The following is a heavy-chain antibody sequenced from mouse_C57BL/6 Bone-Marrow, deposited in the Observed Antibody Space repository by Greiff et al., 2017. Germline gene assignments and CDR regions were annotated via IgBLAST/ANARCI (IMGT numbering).Heavy chain of an antibody. CDR1: GYTFTSYW. CDR2: IDPSDSET. Sequence: QVQLQQPGAELVRPGSSVKLSCKASGYTFTSYWMHWVKQRPIQGLEWIGNIDPSDSETHYNQKFKDKATLTVDKSSSTAYMQLSSLTSEDSAVYYCARGDYDVNSFYWCCDVWGQGTTVTVSS. J-gene: IGHJ1*01. D-gene: IGHD1-1*01. V-gene: IGHV1-52*01. CDR3: ARGDYDVNSFYWCCDV.